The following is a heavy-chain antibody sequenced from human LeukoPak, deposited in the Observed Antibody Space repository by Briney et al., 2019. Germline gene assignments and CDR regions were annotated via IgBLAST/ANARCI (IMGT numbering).Heavy chain of an antibody. Sequence: SETLSLTCTVSGGSISSTNYYWGWIRQPPGKGLEWIGTIYYSGSTFYNPSLKSRVTISVDTSKNQSSLKLSSVTAADTAVYYCARVGGPQNWFDPWGQGTLVTVSS. CDR3: ARVGGPQNWFDP. J-gene: IGHJ5*02. D-gene: IGHD3-16*01. CDR1: GGSISSTNYY. V-gene: IGHV4-39*07. CDR2: IYYSGST.